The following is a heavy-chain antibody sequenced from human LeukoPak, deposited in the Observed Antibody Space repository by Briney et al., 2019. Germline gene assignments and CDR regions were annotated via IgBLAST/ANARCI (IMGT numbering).Heavy chain of an antibody. Sequence: GGSLRLSCAASGFTFSSSAMSWVRHAPGEWLEWVSFISGSGGSPYYADSVKGRFTISRDNSKNTLCLQMNSLRAEDTAVYYCAKEIWPTVTTPGHTHFDYWGQGTLVTVSS. CDR3: AKEIWPTVTTPGHTHFDY. CDR2: ISGSGGSP. V-gene: IGHV3-23*01. J-gene: IGHJ4*02. D-gene: IGHD4-17*01. CDR1: GFTFSSSA.